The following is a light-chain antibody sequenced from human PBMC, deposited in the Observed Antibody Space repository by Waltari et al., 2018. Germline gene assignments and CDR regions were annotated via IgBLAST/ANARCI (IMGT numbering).Light chain of an antibody. V-gene: IGKV4-1*01. J-gene: IGKJ2*01. CDR2: WAS. CDR3: HQYYTTPRT. CDR1: QSLLYSPKNKDY. Sequence: DIEMTQSPDSLGVSLGERATIPCKSTQSLLYSPKNKDYLAWYQQKRGQPPRLLIAWASTRESGVPDRFSGSGSGTYFTLTISSLQAEDVAVYYCHQYYTTPRTFGQGTKLEIK.